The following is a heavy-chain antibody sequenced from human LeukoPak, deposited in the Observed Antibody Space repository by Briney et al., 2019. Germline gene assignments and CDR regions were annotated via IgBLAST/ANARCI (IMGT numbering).Heavy chain of an antibody. CDR3: ARGWDYDSGGRPTAYVY. J-gene: IGHJ4*02. V-gene: IGHV1-69*06. CDR2: IIPIFGTA. D-gene: IGHD3-22*01. CDR1: GGTFSNYA. Sequence: GASVKVSCKASGGTFSNYAINWVRQAPGHGLEWMGGIIPIFGTANYAQKFQGRVTITADKSTSTVYMELNSLKSEDTAVYYCARGWDYDSGGRPTAYVYWGQGTLVTVSS.